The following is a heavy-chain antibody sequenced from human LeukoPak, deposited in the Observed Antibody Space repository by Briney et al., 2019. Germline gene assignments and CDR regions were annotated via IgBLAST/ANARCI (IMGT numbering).Heavy chain of an antibody. Sequence: PRASVKVSCKASGHTFTSYYTHWVRQAPGQGLEWMGIINPRGGSTSYAQKFQGRVTMTRDTSTSTVYMELSSLRSEDTAVYYCARVRGDLHGSGRSSSSWYPWDYYYYMDVWGKGTTVTVSS. V-gene: IGHV1-46*01. D-gene: IGHD6-13*01. CDR3: ARVRGDLHGSGRSSSSWYPWDYYYYMDV. CDR1: GHTFTSYY. CDR2: INPRGGST. J-gene: IGHJ6*03.